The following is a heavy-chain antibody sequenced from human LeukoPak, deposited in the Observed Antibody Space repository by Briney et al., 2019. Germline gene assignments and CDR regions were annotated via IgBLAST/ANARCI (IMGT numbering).Heavy chain of an antibody. J-gene: IGHJ6*02. CDR3: ARALAYCSNGVCYGQKDYYYGMDV. V-gene: IGHV4-34*01. Sequence: SETLSLTCAVYGGSFSGYYWSWIRQPPGKGLEWIGEINHSGSTNYNPSLKSRVTISVDTSKNQFSLKLSSVTAADTAVYYCARALAYCSNGVCYGQKDYYYGMDVWGQGTTVTVSS. D-gene: IGHD2-8*01. CDR2: INHSGST. CDR1: GGSFSGYY.